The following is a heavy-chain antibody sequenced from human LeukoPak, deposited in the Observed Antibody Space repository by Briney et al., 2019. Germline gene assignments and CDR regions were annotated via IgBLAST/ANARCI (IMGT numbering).Heavy chain of an antibody. CDR1: GGSISSGSYY. CDR3: ARGPNTAGNYRAFDL. D-gene: IGHD4-11*01. J-gene: IGHJ3*01. Sequence: PSETLSLTCTVSGGSISSGSYYWSWIRQPAGKGLEWIGRIYTSGSTNYNPSLKSRVTISVDTSKNQFSLKLTSVTAADTAAYYCARGPNTAGNYRAFDLWGQGTKVTVSS. CDR2: IYTSGST. V-gene: IGHV4-61*02.